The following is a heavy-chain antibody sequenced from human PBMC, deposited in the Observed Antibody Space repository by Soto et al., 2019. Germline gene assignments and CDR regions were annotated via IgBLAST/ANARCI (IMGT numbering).Heavy chain of an antibody. V-gene: IGHV3-23*01. CDR2: IGRGGDTT. Sequence: GGSLRLSCAASGFTFSNYAMNWVRQAPGKGLEWVSAIGRGGDTTYYTDSVKGRFTISRDNSKNTLYLQMNSLRAEDTAIYYCAKWSAYDYLYWGQGTLVTVS. J-gene: IGHJ4*02. D-gene: IGHD5-12*01. CDR1: GFTFSNYA. CDR3: AKWSAYDYLY.